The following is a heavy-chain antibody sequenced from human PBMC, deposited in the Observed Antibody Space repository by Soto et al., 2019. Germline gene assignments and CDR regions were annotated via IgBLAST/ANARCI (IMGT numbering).Heavy chain of an antibody. CDR1: GFTFSSYA. D-gene: IGHD3-3*01. V-gene: IGHV3-23*01. J-gene: IGHJ4*02. Sequence: EVQLLESGGGLVQPGGSLRLSCAASGFTFSSYAMSWVRQAPGKGLEWVSAISCSGGSTYDADSVKGRFTISRDNSKNTLYLQRNSLRAEDTAVYYCASQCSDFWSGHTYYFDYWGQGTLVTVSS. CDR3: ASQCSDFWSGHTYYFDY. CDR2: ISCSGGST.